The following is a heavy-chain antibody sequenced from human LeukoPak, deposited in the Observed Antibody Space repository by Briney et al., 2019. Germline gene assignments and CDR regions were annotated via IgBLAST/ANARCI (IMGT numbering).Heavy chain of an antibody. V-gene: IGHV1-2*02. CDR3: ARDRSRVLLSPPQNPEYFQH. J-gene: IGHJ1*01. CDR2: INPNSGGT. D-gene: IGHD3-10*01. Sequence: ASVKVSCKASGYTFTGYYMHWVRQAPGQGLEWMGWINPNSGGTNYAQKFQGRVTMTRDTSISTAYMELSRLRSDDTAVYYCARDRSRVLLSPPQNPEYFQHWGQGTLVTVSS. CDR1: GYTFTGYY.